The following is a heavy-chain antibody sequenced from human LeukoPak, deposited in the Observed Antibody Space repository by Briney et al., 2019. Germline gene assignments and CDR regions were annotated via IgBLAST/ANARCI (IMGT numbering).Heavy chain of an antibody. CDR3: AKGMVRGVILKGFDY. CDR1: GFTFSSYA. Sequence: PGGSLRLSCAASGFTFSSYAMSWVRQAPGKGLEWVSAISGSGGSTYYADSVKGRFTISRDNSKNTLYLQMNSLRAEDTAVYYCAKGMVRGVILKGFDYWGQGTLVTVSS. J-gene: IGHJ4*02. V-gene: IGHV3-23*01. D-gene: IGHD3-10*01. CDR2: ISGSGGST.